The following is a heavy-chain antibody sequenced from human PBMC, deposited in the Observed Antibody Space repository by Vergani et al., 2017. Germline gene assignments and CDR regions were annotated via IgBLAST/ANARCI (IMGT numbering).Heavy chain of an antibody. Sequence: EVQLVQSGAEVKKPGESLKISCKGSGYSFTSYWIGWVRQMPGKGLEWMGIIYPGDSDTRYRPSFQGQVTISADKSISTAYLQWSSLNASDTAMYYCARLDRSGNEAGPAYTWGQGTLVTVSS. CDR3: ARLDRSGNEAGPAYT. CDR1: GYSFTSYW. D-gene: IGHD6-25*01. V-gene: IGHV5-51*01. CDR2: IYPGDSDT. J-gene: IGHJ5*02.